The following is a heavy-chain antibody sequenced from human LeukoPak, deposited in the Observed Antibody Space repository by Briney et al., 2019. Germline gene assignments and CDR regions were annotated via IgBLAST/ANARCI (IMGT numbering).Heavy chain of an antibody. Sequence: ASVKVSCKASGYTFSDYAMHWVRRAPGQRFEWMGWIDAGNGDTRYSQKFQGRVTITRGTSASTAYIELRSLRSEDTAMYYCARDFQVGATRSVDYWGQGTLVTVSS. CDR3: ARDFQVGATRSVDY. D-gene: IGHD1-26*01. CDR2: IDAGNGDT. V-gene: IGHV1-3*01. J-gene: IGHJ4*02. CDR1: GYTFSDYA.